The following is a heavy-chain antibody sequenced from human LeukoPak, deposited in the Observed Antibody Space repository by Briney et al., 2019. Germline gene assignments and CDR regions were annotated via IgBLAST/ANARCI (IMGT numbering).Heavy chain of an antibody. Sequence: PSETLSLTCTVSGGSISSSTYYWGWIRQPPGKGLEWIGSVHYSGSTNYNPSLKSRVTISVDTSKNQFSLKLSSVTAADTAVYYCARESDYGGELDYWGQGTLVTVSS. D-gene: IGHD4-17*01. V-gene: IGHV4-39*07. CDR3: ARESDYGGELDY. J-gene: IGHJ4*02. CDR1: GGSISSSTYY. CDR2: VHYSGST.